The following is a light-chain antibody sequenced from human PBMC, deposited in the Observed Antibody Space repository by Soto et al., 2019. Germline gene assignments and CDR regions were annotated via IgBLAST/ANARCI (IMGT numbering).Light chain of an antibody. V-gene: IGKV2-28*01. CDR2: LGS. CDR3: MQSIQNPRT. CDR1: QSLLHSNGKNY. J-gene: IGKJ1*01. Sequence: DIVMTQSPLSLPVTPGEPASISCRSSQSLLHSNGKNYVDWYLQKPGPSPQILVYLGSNRAPGARDTFSGRGSGTYSTLTMRRVEAEHVGVYYCMQSIQNPRTFGQGTKVEGK.